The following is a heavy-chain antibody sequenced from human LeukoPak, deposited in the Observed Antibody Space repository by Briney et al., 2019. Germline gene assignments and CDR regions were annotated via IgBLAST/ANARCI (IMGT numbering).Heavy chain of an antibody. CDR1: GFTFSSNW. Sequence: GGSLRLSCAASGFTFSSNWMGWVRQAPGKGLEWVANIKQDGSETYYVDSVKGRFTISRDNAKNSLYLQMSSLRAEDTSVYYCAKWGYSSGWPYFDYWGQGTLVTVSS. CDR3: AKWGYSSGWPYFDY. CDR2: IKQDGSET. V-gene: IGHV3-7*02. J-gene: IGHJ4*02. D-gene: IGHD6-19*01.